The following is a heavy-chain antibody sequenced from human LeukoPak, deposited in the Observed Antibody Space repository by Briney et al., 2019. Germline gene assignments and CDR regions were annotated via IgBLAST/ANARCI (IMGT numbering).Heavy chain of an antibody. CDR3: ARDRVTRISYAFDI. V-gene: IGHV3-30-3*01. D-gene: IGHD3-22*01. J-gene: IGHJ3*02. Sequence: GRSLRLSCVTYGFIFSSYAMHWVRQAPGKGLEWVAVISYDGSNKYYADSVKGRFTISRDNSKNTLYLQMNSLRAEDTAVYYCARDRVTRISYAFDIWGQGTMVTVSS. CDR1: GFIFSSYA. CDR2: ISYDGSNK.